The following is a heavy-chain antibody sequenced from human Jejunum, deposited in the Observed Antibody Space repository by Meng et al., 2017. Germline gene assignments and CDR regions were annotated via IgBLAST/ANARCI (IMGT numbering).Heavy chain of an antibody. D-gene: IGHD2-15*01. Sequence: QVHLRQWGAGLLKPSETLSLTGGVDGGSFNSYFWNWIRQPPGKGLEWIGEINQNGRTNYNPSLESRVTISMDKSKKEFSLRLASVTAADTALYYCVRGRDPMVVGELDPWGQGTLVTVSS. CDR2: INQNGRT. CDR3: VRGRDPMVVGELDP. V-gene: IGHV4-34*01. CDR1: GGSFNSYF. J-gene: IGHJ5*02.